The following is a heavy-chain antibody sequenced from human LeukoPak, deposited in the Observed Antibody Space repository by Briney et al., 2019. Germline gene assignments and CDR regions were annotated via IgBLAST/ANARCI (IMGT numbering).Heavy chain of an antibody. J-gene: IGHJ4*02. V-gene: IGHV1-46*01. CDR2: INPSGGST. D-gene: IGHD1-26*01. Sequence: ASVKVSCKTSGYIITSYYMHWVGQAAGQGLEGMGIINPSGGSTSYAQKFQGRVTMTRDTSTSTVNMELSSLRSEDTAVYYCARVSSGSTFDYWGQGTLVTVSS. CDR3: ARVSSGSTFDY. CDR1: GYIITSYY.